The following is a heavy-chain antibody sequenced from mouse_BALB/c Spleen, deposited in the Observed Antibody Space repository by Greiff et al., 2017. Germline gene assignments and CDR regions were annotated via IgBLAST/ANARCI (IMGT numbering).Heavy chain of an antibody. Sequence: DVKLQESGPELVKPGASVKISCKASGYSFTGYYMHWVKQSHVKSLEWIGRINPYNGATSYNQNFKDKASLTVDKSSSTAYMELHSLTSEDSAVYYCAREDYDYAMDYWGQGTSVTVSS. CDR1: GYSFTGYY. D-gene: IGHD1-1*01. V-gene: IGHV1-31*01. CDR3: AREDYDYAMDY. J-gene: IGHJ4*01. CDR2: INPYNGAT.